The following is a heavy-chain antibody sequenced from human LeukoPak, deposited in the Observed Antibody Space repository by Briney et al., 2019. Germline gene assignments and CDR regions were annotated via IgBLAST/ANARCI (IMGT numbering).Heavy chain of an antibody. CDR1: GDSVSSNSAA. J-gene: IGHJ6*03. D-gene: IGHD5-24*01. CDR3: ARGEDGYNFYYYYYMDV. V-gene: IGHV6-1*01. Sequence: PSQTLSLTCAISGDSVSSNSAAWNWIGQSPSRGLEWLGRTYYRSKWYNDYAVSVKSRITINPDTSKNQFSLQLNSVTPEDTAVYYCARGEDGYNFYYYYYMDVWGKGTTVTVSS. CDR2: TYYRSKWYN.